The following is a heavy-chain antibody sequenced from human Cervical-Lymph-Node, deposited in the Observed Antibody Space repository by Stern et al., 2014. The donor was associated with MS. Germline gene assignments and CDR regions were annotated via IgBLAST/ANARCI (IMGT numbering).Heavy chain of an antibody. V-gene: IGHV1-69*01. J-gene: IGHJ6*02. CDR3: ARDEIGQTTTHYYYYGMDV. D-gene: IGHD1-1*01. CDR2: IIPIFGAA. CDR1: GGTFSSQG. Sequence: VQLVESGAEVKKPGSSVKVSCKASGGTFSSQGISWVRPAPGQGLEGFGGIIPIFGAAHYAQKLQGRVTITADDSTNTTYMELRSLRPEDTAVYYCARDEIGQTTTHYYYYGMDVWGQGTTVTVSS.